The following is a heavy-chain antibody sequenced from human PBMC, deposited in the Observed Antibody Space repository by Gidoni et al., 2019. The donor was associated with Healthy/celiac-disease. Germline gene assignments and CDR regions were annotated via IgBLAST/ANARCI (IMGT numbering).Heavy chain of an antibody. CDR3: ARMSTPGIFDY. CDR2: IDWADDK. CDR1: GFSLSTRGMC. V-gene: IGHV2-70*15. Sequence: QVTLRESGPALVKPTQTLTLPCTFPGFSLSTRGMCVSWIRQPPGKALEWLARIDWADDKYYSKSLKTLLTIAKYTSKNQVVLTMTNMDPVDTATYYCARMSTPGIFDYWGQGTLVTVSS. J-gene: IGHJ4*02.